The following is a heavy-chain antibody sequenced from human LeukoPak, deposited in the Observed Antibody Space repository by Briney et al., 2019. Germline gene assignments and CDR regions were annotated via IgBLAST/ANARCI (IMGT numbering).Heavy chain of an antibody. V-gene: IGHV3-7*01. J-gene: IGHJ3*02. CDR2: IKQDGSEK. Sequence: GSLRLSCAASGFTFSSYWMSWVRQAPGKGLEWVANIKQDGSEKYYVDSVKGGFTISRDNAKNSLYLQMNSLRAEDTAVYYCARDCSGGSCYRTDAFDIWGQGTMVTVSS. CDR3: ARDCSGGSCYRTDAFDI. D-gene: IGHD2-15*01. CDR1: GFTFSSYW.